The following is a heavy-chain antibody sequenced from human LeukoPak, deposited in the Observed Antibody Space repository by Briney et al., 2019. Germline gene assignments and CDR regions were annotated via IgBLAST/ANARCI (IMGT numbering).Heavy chain of an antibody. CDR1: GGSISSYF. V-gene: IGHV4-4*07. CDR3: ARGTSAAGSDY. CDR2: VFTSGST. D-gene: IGHD6-13*01. J-gene: IGHJ4*02. Sequence: SETLSLTCTASGGSISSYFWSWIRQPAGKGLEWIGRVFTSGSTNYNPPLKSRVTISVDTSKNQFSLKLSSVTAADTAVYYCARGTSAAGSDYWGQGTLVTVSS.